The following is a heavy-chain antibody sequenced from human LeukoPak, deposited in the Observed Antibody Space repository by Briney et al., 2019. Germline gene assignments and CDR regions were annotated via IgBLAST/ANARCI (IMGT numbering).Heavy chain of an antibody. CDR1: GFSISSGHY. CDR2: IYQSGST. V-gene: IGHV4-38-2*02. Sequence: SETLSLTCTVSGFSISSGHYWGWIRQPPGKGLEWIGTIYQSGSTYYNPSLKSRVTISIDTSKNQFSLKLSSVTAADTAVYYCARDRGRWPHYAFDIWGHGTVVTVSS. CDR3: ARDRGRWPHYAFDI. J-gene: IGHJ3*02. D-gene: IGHD3-10*01.